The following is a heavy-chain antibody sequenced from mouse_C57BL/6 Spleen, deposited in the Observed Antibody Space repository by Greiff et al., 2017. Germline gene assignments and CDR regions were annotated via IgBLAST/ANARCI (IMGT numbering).Heavy chain of an antibody. D-gene: IGHD1-1*02. V-gene: IGHV1-54*01. CDR1: GYAFTNYL. J-gene: IGHJ4*01. CDR2: INPGSGGT. CDR3: ACKGSGYAFDY. Sequence: VQVVQSGAELVRPGTSVKVSCKASGYAFTNYLIEWVKQRPGQGLEWIGVINPGSGGTNYNEKFKGKATLTADKSSSTAYMQLSSLTSEDSAVYFCACKGSGYAFDYWGQGTTVTVSS.